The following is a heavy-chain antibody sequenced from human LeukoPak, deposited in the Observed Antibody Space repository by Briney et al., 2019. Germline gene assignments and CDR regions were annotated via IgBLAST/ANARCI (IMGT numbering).Heavy chain of an antibody. CDR3: ATLEWLRPELDY. Sequence: ASVKVSCKVSGYTLTELSMHWVRQAPGKGLEWMGGFDPEDGETIYAQKFQGRVTMTEDTSTDTAYMELSSLRSEDTAVYYCATLEWLRPELDYWGQGTLVTVSS. CDR2: FDPEDGET. D-gene: IGHD3-3*01. CDR1: GYTLTELS. J-gene: IGHJ4*02. V-gene: IGHV1-24*01.